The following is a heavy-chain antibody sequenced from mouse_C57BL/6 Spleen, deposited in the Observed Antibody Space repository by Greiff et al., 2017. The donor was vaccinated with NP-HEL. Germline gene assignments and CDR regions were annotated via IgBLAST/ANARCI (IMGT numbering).Heavy chain of an antibody. CDR1: GYTFTDYE. D-gene: IGHD1-1*01. J-gene: IGHJ4*01. Sequence: VQLQESGAELVRPGASVTLSCKASGYTFTDYEMHWVKQTPVHGLEWIGAIDPETGGTAYTQKFKGKAILTADKSSSTAYMELRSLTSEDSAVYYCTRSATVRMDYWGQGTSVTVSS. CDR3: TRSATVRMDY. V-gene: IGHV1-15*01. CDR2: IDPETGGT.